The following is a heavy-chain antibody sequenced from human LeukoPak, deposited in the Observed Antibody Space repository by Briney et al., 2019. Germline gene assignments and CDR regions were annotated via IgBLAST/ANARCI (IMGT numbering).Heavy chain of an antibody. CDR3: ARDPPGYDSSGYNYRSAGY. D-gene: IGHD3-22*01. CDR2: ISSSSSYI. Sequence: PGGSLRLSCAASGFTFSSYSMNWVRQAPGKGLEWVSSISSSSSYIYYADSVKGRFTISRDNAKNSLYLQMNSLRAEDTAVYYCARDPPGYDSSGYNYRSAGYWGQGTLVTVSS. CDR1: GFTFSSYS. V-gene: IGHV3-21*01. J-gene: IGHJ4*02.